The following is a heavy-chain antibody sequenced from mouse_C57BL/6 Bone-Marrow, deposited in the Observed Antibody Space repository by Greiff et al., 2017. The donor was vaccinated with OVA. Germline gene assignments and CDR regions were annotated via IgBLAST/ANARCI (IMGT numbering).Heavy chain of an antibody. CDR2: ISSGSSTI. J-gene: IGHJ4*01. CDR1: GFTFSDYG. CDR3: ASYDGYYEDYAMDY. Sequence: EVQLQESGGGLVKPGGSLKLSCAASGFTFSDYGMHWVRQAPEKGLEWVAYISSGSSTIYYADTVKGRFTISRDNAKNTLFLQMTSLRSEDTAMYYCASYDGYYEDYAMDYWGQGTSVTVSS. D-gene: IGHD2-3*01. V-gene: IGHV5-17*01.